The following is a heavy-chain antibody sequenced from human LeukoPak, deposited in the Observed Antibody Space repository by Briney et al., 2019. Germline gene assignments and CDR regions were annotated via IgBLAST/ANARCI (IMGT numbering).Heavy chain of an antibody. Sequence: GGSLRLSCAASGFTFSSYAMSWVRQAPGKGLEWVSFISPSGDRTSNADSVEGRFTISRDNTRNTPYLQMNSLRDEDTGVYYCAIMHGYYDGSGFWVQWGQGTLVTVSS. CDR1: GFTFSSYA. CDR2: ISPSGDRT. D-gene: IGHD3-22*01. CDR3: AIMHGYYDGSGFWVQ. J-gene: IGHJ4*02. V-gene: IGHV3-23*01.